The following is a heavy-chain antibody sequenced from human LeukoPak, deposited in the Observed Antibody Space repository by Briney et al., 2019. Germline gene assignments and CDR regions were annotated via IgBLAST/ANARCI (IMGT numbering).Heavy chain of an antibody. V-gene: IGHV4-61*02. CDR3: ASTWELLLDY. J-gene: IGHJ4*02. CDR1: GNSISSGDYY. CDR2: IYTSGST. D-gene: IGHD1-26*01. Sequence: SQTLSLTCTVSGNSISSGDYYWSWIRQPAGKGLEWIGRIYTSGSTTYNPSLKSRVTISGDTSENQFSLKLSSVTAADTAVYYCASTWELLLDYWGQGTLVTVSS.